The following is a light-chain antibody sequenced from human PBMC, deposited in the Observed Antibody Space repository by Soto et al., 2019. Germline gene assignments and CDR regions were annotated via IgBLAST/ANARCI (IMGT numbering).Light chain of an antibody. CDR1: QTVLYSSNNKNY. CDR2: SAS. CDR3: QQYYTTPQT. J-gene: IGKJ1*01. Sequence: DIVMTKSPDSLAVSLGERATINCKSSQTVLYSSNNKNYLAWYQQKPGQPPKLLIYSASTRDSGVPDRFSGSGSGTDFTLTISSLQAEDVAVYYCQQYYTTPQTFGQGTKVDIK. V-gene: IGKV4-1*01.